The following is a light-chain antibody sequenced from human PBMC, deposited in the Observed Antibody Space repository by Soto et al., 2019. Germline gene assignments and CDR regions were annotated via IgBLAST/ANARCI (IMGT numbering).Light chain of an antibody. CDR1: SSDVGAYNY. CDR3: SSYTTSSTYV. CDR2: EVS. Sequence: SVLTQPASVSGSPGQSITISCTGTSSDVGAYNYVFWYQQHPGKAPKLMIYEVSNRPSEVSNRFSGSKSGNTASLTISGLQAGDEADYYCSSYTTSSTYVFGTGTKVTVL. J-gene: IGLJ1*01. V-gene: IGLV2-14*01.